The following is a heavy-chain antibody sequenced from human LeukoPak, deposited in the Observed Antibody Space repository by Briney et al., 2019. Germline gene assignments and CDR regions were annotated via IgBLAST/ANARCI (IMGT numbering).Heavy chain of an antibody. Sequence: GASVKVSCEASGYTFTSYGISWVRQAPGQGLEWMGWISAYNGNTNYAQKLQGRVTMTTDTSTSTAYMELRSLRSDDTAVYYCTRTRDYFDTTRYFDYWGQGTLVTVSS. CDR2: ISAYNGNT. J-gene: IGHJ4*02. V-gene: IGHV1-18*04. CDR3: TRTRDYFDTTRYFDY. D-gene: IGHD3-22*01. CDR1: GYTFTSYG.